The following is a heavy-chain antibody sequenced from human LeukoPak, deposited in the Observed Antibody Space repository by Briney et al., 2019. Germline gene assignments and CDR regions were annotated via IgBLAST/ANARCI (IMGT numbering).Heavy chain of an antibody. CDR1: GGSFSGYY. V-gene: IGHV4-34*01. Sequence: SETLSLTCAVYGGSFSGYYWSWIRQPPGKGLEWIGEINHSGSTNYNPSLKSRVTISVDTSKNQFSLKLSSVTAADTAVYYCARGRFRGAFDIWGQGTVVTVSS. D-gene: IGHD3-10*01. J-gene: IGHJ3*02. CDR3: ARGRFRGAFDI. CDR2: INHSGST.